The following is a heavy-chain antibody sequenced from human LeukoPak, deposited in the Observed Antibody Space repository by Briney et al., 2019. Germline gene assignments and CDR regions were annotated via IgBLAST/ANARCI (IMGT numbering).Heavy chain of an antibody. CDR3: AKEGSRRRFDFDS. D-gene: IGHD3-16*01. V-gene: IGHV3-23*01. CDR2: AGTATDT. CDR1: GFTFSNFA. J-gene: IGHJ4*02. Sequence: PGGPLRLSCAASGFTFSNFAMSWFRQAPGRGLEWVSAAGTATDTSYADSVKGRFTISRDNSKNTLYLQMNSLGAEDTAVYYCAKEGSRRRFDFDSWGRGTLVTVSS.